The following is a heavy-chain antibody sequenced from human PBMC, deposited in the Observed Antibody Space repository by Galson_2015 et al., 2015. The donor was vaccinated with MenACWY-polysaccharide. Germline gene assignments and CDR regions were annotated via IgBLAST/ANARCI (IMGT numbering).Heavy chain of an antibody. CDR2: IKHDGSEQ. J-gene: IGHJ5*02. Sequence: SLRLSCAASGFTFSHYWMSWVRQAPGKGLEWVANIKHDGSEQYYVDSVKGRFTISRDNAKNSLYLQMNSLRAEDTAVYYCARAPWFDPWGQGTLVTVSS. V-gene: IGHV3-7*01. CDR3: ARAPWFDP. CDR1: GFTFSHYW.